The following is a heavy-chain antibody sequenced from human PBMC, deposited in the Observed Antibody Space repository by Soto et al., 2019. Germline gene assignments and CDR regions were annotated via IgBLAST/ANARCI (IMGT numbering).Heavy chain of an antibody. Sequence: EVSLLESGGGLIQPGESLRLSCAASGFRFDYYAMNWVRQAPGKGLEWVSIISDDGRTTHYTDSVKGRFTISRDNSKNTLYLQGDSPKNEETALYSLAKNLRGGVGALDIWGQGTMVIVSS. CDR2: ISDDGRTT. D-gene: IGHD1-26*01. J-gene: IGHJ3*02. CDR3: AKNLRGGVGALDI. CDR1: GFRFDYYA. V-gene: IGHV3-23*01.